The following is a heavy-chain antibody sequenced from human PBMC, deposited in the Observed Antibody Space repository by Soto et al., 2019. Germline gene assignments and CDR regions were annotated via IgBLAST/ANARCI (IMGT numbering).Heavy chain of an antibody. CDR1: GFTFTKYS. CDR2: ISYSGETK. CDR3: VRGVVVVVGSTAENFDH. Sequence: QPGGSLRLSCVTSGFTFTKYSMNWVRQAPGKGLEWVSYISYSGETKYYADPLKGRYAISRDDAKNSVYLQMNSLRDEDTAFYYCVRGVVVVVGSTAENFDHWGQGTLVTVSS. J-gene: IGHJ4*02. D-gene: IGHD2-15*01. V-gene: IGHV3-48*02.